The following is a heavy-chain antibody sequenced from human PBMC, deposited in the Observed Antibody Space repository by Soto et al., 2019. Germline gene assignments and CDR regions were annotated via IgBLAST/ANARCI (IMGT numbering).Heavy chain of an antibody. CDR1: GGTFSSYT. CDR2: IIPILGIA. D-gene: IGHD3-3*01. V-gene: IGHV1-69*04. J-gene: IGHJ6*03. CDR3: ARDSSPTIFGVVIPYYYMDV. Sequence: SVKVSCKASGGTFSSYTISWVRQAPGQGLEWMGRIIPILGIANYAQKFQGRVTITADKSTSTAYMELSSLRSEDTAVYYCARDSSPTIFGVVIPYYYMDVWGKGTTVTVSS.